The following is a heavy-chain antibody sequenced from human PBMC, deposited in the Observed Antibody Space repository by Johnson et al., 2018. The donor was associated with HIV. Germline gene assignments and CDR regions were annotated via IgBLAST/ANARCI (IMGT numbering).Heavy chain of an antibody. CDR1: GFPFSTYD. J-gene: IGHJ3*02. CDR2: ISYDGTNK. CDR3: ARDQRGALDI. Sequence: QVPFVESGGGVVQPGRSLRLSCAASGFPFSTYDMHWLRHAPGLGLLWVPVISYDGTNKYSSHSVKGRFTISRDNSKNTLYLQMNSLRAEDTAVYYGARDQRGALDIWGQGTMVTVSS. V-gene: IGHV3-30-3*01. D-gene: IGHD3-16*01.